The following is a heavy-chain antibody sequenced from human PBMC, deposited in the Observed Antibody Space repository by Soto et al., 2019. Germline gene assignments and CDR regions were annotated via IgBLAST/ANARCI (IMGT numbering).Heavy chain of an antibody. J-gene: IGHJ6*02. CDR1: GGTFSSFA. D-gene: IGHD2-21*01. V-gene: IGHV1-69*12. CDR3: ARDRVMRGNAYYYGMDV. CDR2: IVPMFAAP. Sequence: QVLLVQSGAEVKKPGSSVRVSCKTSGGTFSSFAISWVRLAPGQGLEWMGVIVPMFAAPTYAQKFQGRVSITADESTRTAYMELSRLRSDDTAVYCCARDRVMRGNAYYYGMDVWGQGPRVPVSS.